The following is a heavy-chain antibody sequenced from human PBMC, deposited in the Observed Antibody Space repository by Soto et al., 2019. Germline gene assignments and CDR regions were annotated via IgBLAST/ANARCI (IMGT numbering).Heavy chain of an antibody. V-gene: IGHV3-20*04. D-gene: IGHD6-13*01. J-gene: IGHJ5*02. CDR2: INWTGGST. CDR3: ARARYSSSQGTWFDP. CDR1: GFTFDDYG. Sequence: EVQLVEAGGGVVRPGGSLRLSCAASGFTFDDYGMSWVRQAPGKGLEWVSGINWTGGSTGYAESVKGRFTISRYNAKNSLYLQMNSLRAEDTALYYCARARYSSSQGTWFDPWGQGTLVTVSS.